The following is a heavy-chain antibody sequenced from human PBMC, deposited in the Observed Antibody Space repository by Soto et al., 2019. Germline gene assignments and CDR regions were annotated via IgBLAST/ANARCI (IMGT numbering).Heavy chain of an antibody. CDR2: ISSKTYGGTT. CDR1: GFTFGDYA. Sequence: GGSLRLSCTASGFTFGDYAMSWVRQAPGKGLEWVSFISSKTYGGTTEYAASVKGRFTISRDDSKSIAYLQMYSLKTEDTAVYYCTRDDYSYDSSGYYSRFDPWGQGTLVTVSS. D-gene: IGHD3-22*01. CDR3: TRDDYSYDSSGYYSRFDP. V-gene: IGHV3-49*04. J-gene: IGHJ5*02.